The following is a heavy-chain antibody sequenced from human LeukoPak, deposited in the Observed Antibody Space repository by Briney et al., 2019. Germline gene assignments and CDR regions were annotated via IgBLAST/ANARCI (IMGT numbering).Heavy chain of an antibody. J-gene: IGHJ5*02. Sequence: GGSLRLSCTTSGFTFNNAWMTWVRQAPGKGLEWVGRIKSRSDSGTTDYAAPVKGRFTISRDDSKSTLYLQMNSLKTEDTAVYYXILXLQLRGVNTPHHWGQGTLVTVSS. CDR3: ILXLQLRGVNTPHH. V-gene: IGHV3-15*01. CDR1: GFTFNNAW. D-gene: IGHD3-10*01. CDR2: IKSRSDSGTT.